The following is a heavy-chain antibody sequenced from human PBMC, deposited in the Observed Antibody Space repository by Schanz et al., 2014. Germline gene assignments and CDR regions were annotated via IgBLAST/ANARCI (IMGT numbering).Heavy chain of an antibody. Sequence: ELLVESGGGVVQPGRSLRLSCAASRFTFSSYTMHWVRQAPGKGLEWVALISYDGSNKYYADSVKGRFAISRENSKNTMFLQMSSLRPEDTAVYYCATGRAASNFGSEYFLYWGQGTLVTVSS. J-gene: IGHJ1*01. D-gene: IGHD6-13*01. CDR2: ISYDGSNK. CDR1: RFTFSSYT. V-gene: IGHV3-30*09. CDR3: ATGRAASNFGSEYFLY.